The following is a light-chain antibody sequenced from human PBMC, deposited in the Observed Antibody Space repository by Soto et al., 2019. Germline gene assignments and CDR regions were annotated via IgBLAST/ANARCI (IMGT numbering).Light chain of an antibody. CDR2: GNS. V-gene: IGLV1-40*01. J-gene: IGLJ2*01. CDR1: RSNIGAGYD. Sequence: QSVLTQPTSVSGAPGQRVTISCTGSRSNIGAGYDVQWYQQLPGAAPKLLIFGNSNRPSGVPDRFSGSRSGTSASLAITGLQAEDEADYCCQSYDIRLSVSVIFGGGTKVTVL. CDR3: QSYDIRLSVSVI.